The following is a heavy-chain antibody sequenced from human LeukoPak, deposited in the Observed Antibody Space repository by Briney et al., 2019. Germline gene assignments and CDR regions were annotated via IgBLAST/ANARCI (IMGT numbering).Heavy chain of an antibody. D-gene: IGHD5-18*01. Sequence: SGGSLRLSCVISGYTFSTSDMSWVRQAPGKGLEWVSTIGPSGGPTFYADSVRGRFTISRDNSKNTPYLQMNSLRVEDTALYYCATKTAFDCWGQGTLVTVSS. CDR2: IGPSGGPT. V-gene: IGHV3-23*01. J-gene: IGHJ4*02. CDR3: ATKTAFDC. CDR1: GYTFSTSD.